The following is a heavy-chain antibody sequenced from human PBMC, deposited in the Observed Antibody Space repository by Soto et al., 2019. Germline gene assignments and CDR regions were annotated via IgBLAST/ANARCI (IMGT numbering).Heavy chain of an antibody. J-gene: IGHJ4*02. CDR2: IKSKTDGGTT. CDR1: GFTFRNAR. Sequence: GGSLRLSCAASGFTFRNARVNWVRQAPGEGLEGVGRIKSKTDGGTTDYAAPVKGRFTISRDDSKNTLYLQMNSLKTEDTAVYYCTTDPVTMIVVVPSSGWGQGTLVTVSS. V-gene: IGHV3-15*07. D-gene: IGHD3-22*01. CDR3: TTDPVTMIVVVPSSG.